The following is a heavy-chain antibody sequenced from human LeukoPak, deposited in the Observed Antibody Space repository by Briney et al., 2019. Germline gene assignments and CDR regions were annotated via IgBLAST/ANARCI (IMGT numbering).Heavy chain of an antibody. CDR1: GGSISSYY. Sequence: SETLSLTCTVSGGSISSYYWSWIRQPPGKGLEWIGYIYYSGSTNYNPSLKSRVIISVDTSKNQFSLKLSSVTAADTAVYYCARGARIFDYWGQGTLVTVSS. V-gene: IGHV4-59*08. CDR2: IYYSGST. J-gene: IGHJ4*02. D-gene: IGHD2-15*01. CDR3: ARGARIFDY.